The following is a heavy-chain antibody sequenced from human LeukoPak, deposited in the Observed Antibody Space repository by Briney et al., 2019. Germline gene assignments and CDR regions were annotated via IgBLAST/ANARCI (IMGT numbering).Heavy chain of an antibody. CDR2: INPNSGGT. CDR1: GYTFTGYY. J-gene: IGHJ6*03. CDR3: ARGSGGGSSWYGGSYYYYYMDV. V-gene: IGHV1-2*02. D-gene: IGHD6-13*01. Sequence: ASVKVSCKASGYTFTGYYMHWVRQAPGQGLEWMGWINPNSGGTNYAQKFQGRVTMTRDTSISTAYMEPSRLRSDDTAVYYCARGSGGGSSWYGGSYYYYYMDVWGKGTTVTVSS.